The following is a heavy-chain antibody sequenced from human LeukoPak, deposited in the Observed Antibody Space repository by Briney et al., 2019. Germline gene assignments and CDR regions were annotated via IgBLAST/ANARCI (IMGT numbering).Heavy chain of an antibody. CDR2: INHSGST. D-gene: IGHD6-6*01. Sequence: ETLSLTCAVYGGSFSGYYWSWIRQPPGKGLEWIGEINHSGSTNYNPSLKSRVTISVDTSKNQFSLKLSSVTAADTAVYYCARAHGSSSRIYYYDYMDVWGRGTTVTVSS. CDR3: ARAHGSSSRIYYYDYMDV. CDR1: GGSFSGYY. J-gene: IGHJ6*03. V-gene: IGHV4-34*01.